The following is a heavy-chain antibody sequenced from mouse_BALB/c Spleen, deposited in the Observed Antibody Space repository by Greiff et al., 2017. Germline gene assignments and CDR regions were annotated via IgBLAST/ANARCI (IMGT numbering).Heavy chain of an antibody. V-gene: IGHV2-2*02. D-gene: IGHD2-1*01. Sequence: VKLMESGPGLVQPSQSLSITCTVSGFSLTSYGVHWVRQSPGKGLEWLGVIWSGGSTDYNAAFISRLSISKDNSKSQVFFKMNSLQANDTAIYYCARNNYGNYVAMDYWGQGTSVTVSS. CDR1: GFSLTSYG. J-gene: IGHJ4*01. CDR2: IWSGGST. CDR3: ARNNYGNYVAMDY.